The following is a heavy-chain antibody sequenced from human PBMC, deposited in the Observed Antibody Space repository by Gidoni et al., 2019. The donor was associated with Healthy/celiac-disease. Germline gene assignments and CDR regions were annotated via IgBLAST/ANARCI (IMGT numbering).Heavy chain of an antibody. D-gene: IGHD3-22*01. CDR2: ISSSSSYI. CDR3: ARPPYYDSSGYAFDI. Sequence: EFQLVESGGGLVKPGGSLILSGAASGFTFSSYSMNWVRTAPGKGREWGSSISSSSSYIYYADSVKGRFTISRDNAKNSLYLQMNSLRAEDTAVYYCARPPYYDSSGYAFDIWGQGTMVTVSS. V-gene: IGHV3-21*01. J-gene: IGHJ3*02. CDR1: GFTFSSYS.